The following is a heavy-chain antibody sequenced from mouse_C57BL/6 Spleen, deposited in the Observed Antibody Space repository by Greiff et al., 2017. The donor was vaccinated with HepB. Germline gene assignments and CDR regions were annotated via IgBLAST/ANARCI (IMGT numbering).Heavy chain of an antibody. CDR1: GFTFSDYG. CDR3: ARTGYVAMDY. D-gene: IGHD4-1*01. J-gene: IGHJ4*01. CDR2: ISSGSSTI. Sequence: EVNVVESGGGLVKPGGSLKLSCAASGFTFSDYGMHWVRQAPEKGLEWVAYISSGSSTIYYADTVKGRFTISRDNAKNTLFLQMTSLRSEDTAMYYCARTGYVAMDYWGQGTSVTVSS. V-gene: IGHV5-17*01.